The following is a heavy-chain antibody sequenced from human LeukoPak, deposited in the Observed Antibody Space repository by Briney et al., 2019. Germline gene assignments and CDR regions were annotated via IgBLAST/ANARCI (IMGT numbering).Heavy chain of an antibody. Sequence: PSETLSLTCTVSGGSIGGNYWGWIRQPPGKGLEWIGYIYYSGSTNYKSSLKSRLTISVDTSKNQFSLKLSSVTAADTAVYYCASSLGDCSSTSCYTFDYWGQGTLVTVSS. J-gene: IGHJ4*02. CDR3: ASSLGDCSSTSCYTFDY. D-gene: IGHD2-2*02. V-gene: IGHV4-59*12. CDR2: IYYSGST. CDR1: GGSIGGNY.